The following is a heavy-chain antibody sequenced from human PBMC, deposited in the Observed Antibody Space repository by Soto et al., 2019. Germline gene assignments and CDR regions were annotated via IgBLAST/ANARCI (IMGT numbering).Heavy chain of an antibody. CDR3: ARDLVGTAMVALHSGYDLGGDY. CDR1: GFTFSSYG. CDR2: IWYDGSNK. V-gene: IGHV3-33*01. D-gene: IGHD5-12*01. Sequence: QVQLVESGGGVVQPGRSLRLSCAASGFTFSSYGMHWVRQAPGKGLEWVAVIWYDGSNKYYADSVKGRFTISRDNSKNTLYLQMNSLRAEDTAVYYCARDLVGTAMVALHSGYDLGGDYWGQGTLVTVSS. J-gene: IGHJ4*02.